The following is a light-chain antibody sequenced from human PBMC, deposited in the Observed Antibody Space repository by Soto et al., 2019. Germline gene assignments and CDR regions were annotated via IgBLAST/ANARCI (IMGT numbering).Light chain of an antibody. J-gene: IGKJ2*01. Sequence: EIVLTQSPGTLSLSPGERATLSCRASQSVSSSYLAWNQQKPGQAPRLLIYGASIRVTGIPDRFSGSGSGTDFTLNISRLEPEDFAVYYCQQYSSAPYTFGQGTKLQIK. CDR3: QQYSSAPYT. CDR2: GAS. V-gene: IGKV3-20*01. CDR1: QSVSSSY.